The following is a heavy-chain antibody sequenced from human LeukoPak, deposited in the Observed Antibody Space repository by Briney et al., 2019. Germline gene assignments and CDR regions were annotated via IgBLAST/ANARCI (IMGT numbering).Heavy chain of an antibody. D-gene: IGHD3-16*01. CDR2: IWYDGSNK. Sequence: PGGSLRLPCAASGFTFSSYGMHWVRQAPGKGLEWVAVIWYDGSNKYYADSVKGRFTISRDNSKNTLYLQMNSLRAEDTAVYYCARDAITSYYYYGMDVWGQGTTVTVSS. V-gene: IGHV3-33*01. CDR3: ARDAITSYYYYGMDV. CDR1: GFTFSSYG. J-gene: IGHJ6*02.